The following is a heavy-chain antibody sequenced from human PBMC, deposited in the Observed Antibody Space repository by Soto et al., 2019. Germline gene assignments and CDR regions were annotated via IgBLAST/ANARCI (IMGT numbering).Heavy chain of an antibody. CDR2: ISGSGGST. CDR3: VIVRGSSSIGGLDF. CDR1: GFTFSSYA. Sequence: PGGSLRLSCGASGFTFSSYAMSWVRQAPGKGLEGLEWVSAISGSGGSTYYADSVKGRFTISRDNSKNTLYLQMNSLRAEDTAVYYCVIVRGSSSIGGLDFWGQGILVTVFS. J-gene: IGHJ4*02. V-gene: IGHV3-23*01. D-gene: IGHD6-6*01.